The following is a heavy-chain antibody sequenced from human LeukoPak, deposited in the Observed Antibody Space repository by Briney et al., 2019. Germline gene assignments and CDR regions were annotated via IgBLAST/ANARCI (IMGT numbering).Heavy chain of an antibody. CDR2: IRSGGTI. Sequence: PGGSLRLSCAASGFTFSTYSMNWVRQAPGKGLEWLSYIRSGGTINYADSVKGRFIISRDNAKNSRYLQMNSLRDEDTAVYYCARDEAYGFDTWGQGTMVTVSS. CDR1: GFTFSTYS. J-gene: IGHJ3*02. CDR3: ARDEAYGFDT. V-gene: IGHV3-48*02.